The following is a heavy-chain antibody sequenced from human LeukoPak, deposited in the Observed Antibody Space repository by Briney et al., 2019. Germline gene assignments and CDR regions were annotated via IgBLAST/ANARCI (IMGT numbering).Heavy chain of an antibody. V-gene: IGHV3-30*18. CDR3: AKYTSGTSYRGLDQ. CDR2: ISYDGNNK. CDR1: GFTFSSYG. D-gene: IGHD3-10*01. Sequence: GGSLRLSCAASGFTFSSYGMHWVRQAPGKGLEWVAAISYDGNNKYYGDSVKGRFTISRDDSKNTVYLQMNSLIPEDTAVYSCAKYTSGTSYRGLDQWGQGTLVTVSS. J-gene: IGHJ4*02.